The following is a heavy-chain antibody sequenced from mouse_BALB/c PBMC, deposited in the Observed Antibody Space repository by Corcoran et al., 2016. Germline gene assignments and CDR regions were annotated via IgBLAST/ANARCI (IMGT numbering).Heavy chain of an antibody. CDR1: GYSITSGYY. D-gene: IGHD1-1*01. J-gene: IGHJ4*01. CDR2: ISYDGSN. V-gene: IGHV3-6*02. CDR3: ARGDYGYAMDY. Sequence: DVQLQESEPGLVKPSQSLSLTCSVTGYSITSGYYWNWIRQVPGNKLEWMGYISYDGSNNYNPSLKNRISITRDTSKNQFFLKLNSVTTEDTATYYCARGDYGYAMDYWGQGTSVTVSS.